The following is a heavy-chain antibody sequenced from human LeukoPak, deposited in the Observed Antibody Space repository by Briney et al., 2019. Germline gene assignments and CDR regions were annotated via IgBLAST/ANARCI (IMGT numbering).Heavy chain of an antibody. D-gene: IGHD3-3*01. J-gene: IGHJ6*02. Sequence: ASVKVSCKASGYTFTSYYMHWVRQAPGQGLEWMGIINPSVGSTSYAQKFQGRVTMTRDTSTSTVYMELSSLRSEDTAVYYCARDARSDFWSGYYYYGMDVWGQGTTVTVSS. CDR3: ARDARSDFWSGYYYYGMDV. CDR2: INPSVGST. CDR1: GYTFTSYY. V-gene: IGHV1-46*01.